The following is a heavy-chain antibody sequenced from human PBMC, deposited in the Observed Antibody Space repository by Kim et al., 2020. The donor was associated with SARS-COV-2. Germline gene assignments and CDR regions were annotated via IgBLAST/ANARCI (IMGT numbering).Heavy chain of an antibody. J-gene: IGHJ6*02. V-gene: IGHV4-59*13. CDR1: GGSISSYY. Sequence: SETLSLTCTVSGGSISSYYWSWIRQPPGKGLEWIGYIYYSGSTNYNPSLKSRVTISVDTSKNQFSLKLSSVTAADTAVYYCARDLRLAAYYYYGMDVWGQGTTVTVSS. CDR3: ARDLRLAAYYYYGMDV. D-gene: IGHD4-17*01. CDR2: IYYSGST.